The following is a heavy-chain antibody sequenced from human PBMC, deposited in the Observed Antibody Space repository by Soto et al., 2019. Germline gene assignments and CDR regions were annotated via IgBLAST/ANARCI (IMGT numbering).Heavy chain of an antibody. Sequence: EVQLVESGGGLVQPGGSLRLSCAASGFTFSSYWMQWVRQAPGKGLVWVSRINSDGSSASYADSVKGRFTISRDNAKNTLYLQMISLRAEDTAVYYCAREMRGIAVAGGDYWGQGTLVTVSS. CDR1: GFTFSSYW. CDR3: AREMRGIAVAGGDY. V-gene: IGHV3-74*01. D-gene: IGHD6-19*01. J-gene: IGHJ4*02. CDR2: INSDGSSA.